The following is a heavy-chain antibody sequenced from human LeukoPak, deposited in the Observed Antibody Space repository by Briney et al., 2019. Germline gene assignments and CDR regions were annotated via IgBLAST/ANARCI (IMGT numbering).Heavy chain of an antibody. CDR3: AKDTYYYDSSGYSIFDY. V-gene: IGHV3-23*01. CDR2: ISGSGGST. CDR1: GFTFSSYA. J-gene: IGHJ4*02. D-gene: IGHD3-22*01. Sequence: GGSLRLSCAASGFTFSSYAMSWVRQAPGKGLEWVSAISGSGGSTYYADSVKGRFTISRDNSKNTLYLQMNSLRAEDTAVYYCAKDTYYYDSSGYSIFDYWGQGTLVTVSS.